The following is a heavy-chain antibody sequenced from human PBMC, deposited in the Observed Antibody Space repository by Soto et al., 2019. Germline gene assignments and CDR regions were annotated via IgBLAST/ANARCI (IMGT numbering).Heavy chain of an antibody. D-gene: IGHD3-10*01. J-gene: IGHJ4*02. CDR2: TYYSGST. Sequence: QVQLQESGPGLVKPSQTLSLTCTVSGGSISSGDYYWSWIRQPPGKGLEWIGYTYYSGSTYYNPSPKSRVTISVDTSKNQFSLKLSSVTAADTAVYYCARVGGFGATTIDYWGQGTLVTVSS. CDR3: ARVGGFGATTIDY. V-gene: IGHV4-30-4*01. CDR1: GGSISSGDYY.